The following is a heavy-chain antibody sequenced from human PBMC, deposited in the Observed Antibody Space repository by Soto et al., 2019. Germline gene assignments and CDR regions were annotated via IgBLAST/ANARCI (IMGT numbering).Heavy chain of an antibody. Sequence: PGESLKISCKGSGYSFTSYWIGWVRQMPGKGLEWMGIIYPSDSDTRYSPSFQGQATISADKSINTAYLQWSSLKASDTAMYYCARLRGQLRTSTFDYWGQGTLVTVSS. V-gene: IGHV5-51*01. CDR2: IYPSDSDT. J-gene: IGHJ4*02. CDR3: ARLRGQLRTSTFDY. CDR1: GYSFTSYW. D-gene: IGHD2-2*01.